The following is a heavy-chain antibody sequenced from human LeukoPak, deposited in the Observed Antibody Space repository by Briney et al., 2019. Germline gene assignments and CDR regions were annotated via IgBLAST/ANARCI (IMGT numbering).Heavy chain of an antibody. V-gene: IGHV4-34*01. CDR3: ARGMLRYDWTDSDVRAFHYNYYMDV. CDR1: DSLSGSS. CDR2: ISQSGNT. D-gene: IGHD1-20*01. J-gene: IGHJ6*03. Sequence: PSETLSLTCAGDSLSGSSVTWVRPPPGQGLAWIGGISQSGNTNYRPSLKRRLTMSIDTSKSQISLNLSSATTADTAVYFCARGMLRYDWTDSDVRAFHYNYYMDVWGPGVTVIVSS.